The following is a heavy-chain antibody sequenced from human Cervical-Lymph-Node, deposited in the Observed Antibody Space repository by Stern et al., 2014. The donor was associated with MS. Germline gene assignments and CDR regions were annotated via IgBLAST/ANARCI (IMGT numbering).Heavy chain of an antibody. J-gene: IGHJ6*02. CDR1: GFSLSNPTMG. V-gene: IGHV2-26*01. D-gene: IGHD5-18*01. Sequence: QVTLRESGPVLVKPTETLTLTCTVSGFSLSNPTMGVSWIRQSPGRALEWLAHIFSNDEKSYITSLKTRLTISKDTSKSQVVLTLTNVDPVDTGTYYCARKVDASMNPSVVHGLDVWGRGITVTVSS. CDR3: ARKVDASMNPSVVHGLDV. CDR2: IFSNDEK.